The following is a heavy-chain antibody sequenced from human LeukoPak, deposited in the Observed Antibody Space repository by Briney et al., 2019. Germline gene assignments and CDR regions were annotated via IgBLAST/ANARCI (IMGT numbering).Heavy chain of an antibody. CDR2: ISTYNDNR. CDR1: GYSFTDYG. CDR3: ARDNSGEAADISGAFDI. Sequence: ASVKVSCKASGYSFTDYGLCWVRQAPGQGLEWMGWISTYNDNRKYAQNLQGRVSMTTDTSTSTAHMELRNLKSDDTAVYFCARDNSGEAADISGAFDIWGQGTKVTVSS. J-gene: IGHJ3*02. D-gene: IGHD6-25*01. V-gene: IGHV1-18*01.